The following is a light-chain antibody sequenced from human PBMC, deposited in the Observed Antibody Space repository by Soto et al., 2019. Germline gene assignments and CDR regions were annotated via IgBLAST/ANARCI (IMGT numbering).Light chain of an antibody. CDR3: SSYTSGSTHGV. Sequence: QSALTQAASVSGSPGQSITISCTGTSSGVGGYNYVSWYQQHPGKAPKLMIYDGSNRPSGVSNRFSGSKSGNTASLTISGLQAEDEADYYCSSYTSGSTHGVFGTGTKLTVL. CDR1: SSGVGGYNY. CDR2: DGS. J-gene: IGLJ1*01. V-gene: IGLV2-14*01.